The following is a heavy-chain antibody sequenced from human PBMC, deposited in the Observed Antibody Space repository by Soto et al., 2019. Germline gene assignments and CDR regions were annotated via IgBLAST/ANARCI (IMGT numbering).Heavy chain of an antibody. CDR2: ISGGAVYT. V-gene: IGHV3-23*01. Sequence: GGSLRLSCAASGFTFSSYAMGWVRQAPGKGLEWVSSISGGAVYTYYGDSVKGRFTISRDNSKNTLFLQMSSLRAEDTAIYYCAKRYSETTWHAFDYWGQGTLVTVSS. CDR3: AKRYSETTWHAFDY. CDR1: GFTFSSYA. D-gene: IGHD1-26*01. J-gene: IGHJ4*02.